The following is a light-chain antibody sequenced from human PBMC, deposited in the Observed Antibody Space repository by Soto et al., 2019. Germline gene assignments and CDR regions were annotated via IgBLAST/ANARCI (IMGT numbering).Light chain of an antibody. CDR3: QHYTRSSWT. CDR2: DAS. CDR1: QNVTNW. V-gene: IGKV1-5*01. Sequence: DIQMTQSPSTLSASVGGRVTITCRASQNVTNWLAWYQHKPGKAPKLLIHDASSLESGVPSRFSGSGSGTDFTLSVSGLQPDDFATYYCQHYTRSSWTFGQGTKGEI. J-gene: IGKJ1*01.